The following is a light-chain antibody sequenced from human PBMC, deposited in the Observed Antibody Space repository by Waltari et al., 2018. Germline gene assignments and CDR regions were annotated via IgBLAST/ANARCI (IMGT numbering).Light chain of an antibody. CDR3: QQSDTSSVT. J-gene: IGKJ5*01. Sequence: IVLTQSPATLSSTPGERATLSCRASQSISSTYLAWYQQKPGQAPSLLIYAASSRATGIPDRFSGSGSGTDFTLTINRLEPEDFAVYYCQQSDTSSVTFGQGTRLEIK. CDR2: AAS. V-gene: IGKV3-20*01. CDR1: QSISSTY.